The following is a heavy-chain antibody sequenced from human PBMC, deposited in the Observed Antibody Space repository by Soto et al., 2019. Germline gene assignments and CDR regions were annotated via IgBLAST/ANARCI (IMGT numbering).Heavy chain of an antibody. J-gene: IGHJ4*02. D-gene: IGHD3-10*01. CDR1: GYIFTGYY. CDR3: ARYNGSGSFDY. Sequence: ASVKVSCKASGYIFTGYYVHWVRQAPGPGLEWMGRINPNSGTTNYAQKFQGRVTMTRDPSINTAYMELSSLRSDDTAFYYCARYNGSGSFDYWGQGSPVTVSS. V-gene: IGHV1-2*06. CDR2: INPNSGTT.